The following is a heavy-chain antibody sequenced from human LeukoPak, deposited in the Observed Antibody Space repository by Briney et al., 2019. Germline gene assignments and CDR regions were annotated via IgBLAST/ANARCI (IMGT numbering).Heavy chain of an antibody. V-gene: IGHV3-53*01. CDR3: ARYGSGSYYNLFDY. D-gene: IGHD3-10*01. J-gene: IGHJ4*02. CDR2: IYSGGST. Sequence: GGSLRLSCAASGFTVSSNYMSWVRQAPGKGLEWVSVIYSGGSTYYADSVKGRFTISRDNSKNTLYLQMNSLRAEDTAVYYCARYGSGSYYNLFDYWGQGTLVTVSS. CDR1: GFTVSSNY.